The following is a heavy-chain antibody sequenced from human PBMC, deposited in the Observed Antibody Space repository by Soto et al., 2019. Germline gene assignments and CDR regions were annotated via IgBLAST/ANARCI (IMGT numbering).Heavy chain of an antibody. CDR3: AKAFFRCTSCYVGLDY. CDR2: ISYDGSNK. J-gene: IGHJ4*02. D-gene: IGHD2-2*01. Sequence: GGSLRLSCAASGFTFSSYGMHWVRQAPGKGLEWVAVISYDGSNKYYADSVKGRFTISRDNSKNTLYLQMNSLRAEDTAVYYCAKAFFRCTSCYVGLDYWGQGTLVTVSS. CDR1: GFTFSSYG. V-gene: IGHV3-30*18.